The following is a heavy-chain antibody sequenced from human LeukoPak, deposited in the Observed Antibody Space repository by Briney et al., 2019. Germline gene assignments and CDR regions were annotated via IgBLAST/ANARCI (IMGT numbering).Heavy chain of an antibody. Sequence: PRGSLRLSCAASGFTFTNYWMYWVRQAPGKGLEWVANINEDGSETNYVDSVKGRFTTSRDNARNSLSLQMNGLRSEDTAVYYCATYKNLPHTHFFDFWGQGALVTVSA. V-gene: IGHV3-7*02. CDR3: ATYKNLPHTHFFDF. CDR2: INEDGSET. D-gene: IGHD1-1*01. CDR1: GFTFTNYW. J-gene: IGHJ4*02.